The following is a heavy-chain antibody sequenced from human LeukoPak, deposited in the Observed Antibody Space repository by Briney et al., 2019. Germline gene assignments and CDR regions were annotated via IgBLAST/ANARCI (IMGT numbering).Heavy chain of an antibody. CDR1: GFTFSSYG. J-gene: IGHJ4*02. Sequence: GGSLRLSCAASGFTFSSYGMTWARQAPGKGLEWVSVISSVGDITYYADSVMGRFTISRDNSKNTLYLQMNSLRAEDTAVYYCAKVSGGSGSYSFDYWGQGTLVTVSS. CDR2: ISSVGDIT. CDR3: AKVSGGSGSYSFDY. D-gene: IGHD3-10*01. V-gene: IGHV3-23*01.